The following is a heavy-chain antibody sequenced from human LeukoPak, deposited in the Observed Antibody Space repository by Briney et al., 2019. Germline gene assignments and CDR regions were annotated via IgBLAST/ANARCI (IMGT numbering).Heavy chain of an antibody. CDR1: GGSISSSSYY. D-gene: IGHD2-2*01. CDR2: INHSGST. CDR3: AGARCSSTSCYLPASRNYYYYMDV. V-gene: IGHV4-39*07. Sequence: PSETLSLTCTVSGGSISSSSYYWGWIRQPPGKGLEWIGEINHSGSTNYNPSLKSRVTISVDTSKNQFSLKLSSVTAADTAVYYCAGARCSSTSCYLPASRNYYYYMDVWGKGTTVTVSS. J-gene: IGHJ6*03.